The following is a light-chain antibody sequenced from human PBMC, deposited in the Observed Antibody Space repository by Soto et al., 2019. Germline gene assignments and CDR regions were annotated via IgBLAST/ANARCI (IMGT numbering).Light chain of an antibody. CDR3: FSYTSSGTYV. V-gene: IGLV2-14*01. CDR2: EVS. Sequence: QSVLXQPASVSGSPGQSITISCTGTSSDVGNYKYVSWYQQHPGKAPKLMIYEVSNRPSGVSNRFSGSKSGNTASLTISGLQAEDETDYYCFSYTSSGTYVFGTGTKVTVL. CDR1: SSDVGNYKY. J-gene: IGLJ1*01.